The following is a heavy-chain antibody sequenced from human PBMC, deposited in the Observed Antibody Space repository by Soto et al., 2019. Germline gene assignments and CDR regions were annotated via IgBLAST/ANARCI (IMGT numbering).Heavy chain of an antibody. CDR3: ARGAVSTRTFDY. D-gene: IGHD6-19*01. CDR1: GYNFAGYW. J-gene: IGHJ4*02. Sequence: GESLKISCKGSGYNFAGYWIAWVRQMPGKGLELMGIIYPSDSDTRYRPSFQGQVTISADKSISSAYLQWSSLRASDTAMYYCARGAVSTRTFDYWGQGTPVTVSS. CDR2: IYPSDSDT. V-gene: IGHV5-51*01.